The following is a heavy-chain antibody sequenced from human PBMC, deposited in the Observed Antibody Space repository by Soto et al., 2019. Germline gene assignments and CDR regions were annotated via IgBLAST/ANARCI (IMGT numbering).Heavy chain of an antibody. CDR1: GFTFSDAW. J-gene: IGHJ3*02. V-gene: IGHV3-15*01. Sequence: PGGSLRLSCAASGFTFSDAWMTWVRQAPGKGLEWVGRIKSKTDGGTTDYAAPVKGRFTISRDDSKNTLYLQMKSLKTEDTAVYYCTTTPIYYDILTGYYIRAFDIWGQGTMVTVS. D-gene: IGHD3-9*01. CDR2: IKSKTDGGTT. CDR3: TTTPIYYDILTGYYIRAFDI.